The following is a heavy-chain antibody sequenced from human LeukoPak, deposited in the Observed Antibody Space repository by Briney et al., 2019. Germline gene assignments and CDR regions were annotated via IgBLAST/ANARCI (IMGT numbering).Heavy chain of an antibody. CDR1: GGSFSGYF. CDR3: ARIRDGYNRPDY. D-gene: IGHD5-24*01. Sequence: PSETLSLTCAVYGGSFSGYFWNWIRQFPGKGLEWIGEINHSGNINYNPSLKSRLTLSVDTSKNQFSLNLKSVTAADTAVYYCARIRDGYNRPDYWGQGTLVTVSS. CDR2: INHSGNI. V-gene: IGHV4-34*01. J-gene: IGHJ4*02.